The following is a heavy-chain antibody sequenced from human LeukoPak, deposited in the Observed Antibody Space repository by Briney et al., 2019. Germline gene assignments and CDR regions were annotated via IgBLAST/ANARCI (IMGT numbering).Heavy chain of an antibody. J-gene: IGHJ6*02. V-gene: IGHV4-39*07. D-gene: IGHD6-6*01. CDR1: GGSLSSSSFY. Sequence: PSETLSLTCTVAGGSLSSSSFYWGWIRQSPGKGLEWIGSIYYSGSTYYNPSLKSRVTISVDTSKNQFSLKLSSVTAADTAVYYCARYLQYSPTLPGYYYYGMDVWGQGTTVTVSS. CDR2: IYYSGST. CDR3: ARYLQYSPTLPGYYYYGMDV.